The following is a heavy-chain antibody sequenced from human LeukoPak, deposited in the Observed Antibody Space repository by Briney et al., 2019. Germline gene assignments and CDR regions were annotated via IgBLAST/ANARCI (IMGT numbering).Heavy chain of an antibody. CDR2: ISAYNGNT. CDR1: GYTFTSYG. V-gene: IGHV1-18*01. J-gene: IGHJ6*02. Sequence: GESLKISCKASGYTFTSYGISWVRQAPGQGLEWMGWISAYNGNTNYAQKLQGRVTMTTDTSTSTAYMELRSLRSDDTAVYYCARGDDNNYYYGMDVWGQGTTVTVSS. D-gene: IGHD1-1*01. CDR3: ARGDDNNYYYGMDV.